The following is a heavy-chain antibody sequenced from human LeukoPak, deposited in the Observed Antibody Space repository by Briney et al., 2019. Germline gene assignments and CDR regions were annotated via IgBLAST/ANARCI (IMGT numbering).Heavy chain of an antibody. CDR3: ARGGYYGSGNDFRFDP. CDR2: INHSGST. J-gene: IGHJ5*02. CDR1: GGSFSGYY. V-gene: IGHV4-34*01. Sequence: SETLSLTCAVYGGSFSGYYWSWIRQPPGKGLEWIGEINHSGSTNYNPSLKSRVTISVDTSKNQFSLKLTSVTAADTAVYFCARGGYYGSGNDFRFDPWGQGTLVTVSS. D-gene: IGHD3-10*01.